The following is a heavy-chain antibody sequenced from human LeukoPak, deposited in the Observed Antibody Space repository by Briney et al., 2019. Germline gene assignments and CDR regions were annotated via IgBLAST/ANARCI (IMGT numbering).Heavy chain of an antibody. V-gene: IGHV1-46*01. CDR3: ARLADYDSSGYLSY. Sequence: ASVKVSCKASVYTFTRYYMHWVRQAPGQGLGWMEIINPSGGSARYAQKFQGRVTMTRDTSTSTVYMEVSSLRSEDTAVYYCARLADYDSSGYLSYWGQGTLVTVSS. CDR1: VYTFTRYY. J-gene: IGHJ4*02. D-gene: IGHD3-22*01. CDR2: INPSGGSA.